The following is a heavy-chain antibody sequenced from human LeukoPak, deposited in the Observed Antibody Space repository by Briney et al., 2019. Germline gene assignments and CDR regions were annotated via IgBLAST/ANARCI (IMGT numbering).Heavy chain of an antibody. Sequence: GASVKVSCKASGYTFTGYYTHWVRQAPGQGLEWMGWINPNSGGTNYAQKFQGRVTMTRDTSISTAYMELSRLRSDDTAVYYCARIIDLFNWFDPWGQGTLVTVSS. J-gene: IGHJ5*02. CDR3: ARIIDLFNWFDP. CDR2: INPNSGGT. V-gene: IGHV1-2*02. CDR1: GYTFTGYY. D-gene: IGHD3-16*02.